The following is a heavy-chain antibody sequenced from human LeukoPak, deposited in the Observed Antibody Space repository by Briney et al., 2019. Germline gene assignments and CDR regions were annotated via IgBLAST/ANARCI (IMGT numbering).Heavy chain of an antibody. J-gene: IGHJ3*02. CDR3: ARSRDSSGYSADAFDT. V-gene: IGHV4-39*01. CDR1: GGXISSRSFY. CDR2: ISYSGSS. Sequence: SETLSLTCTVSGGXISSRSFYWGCLRQPPGKGLEWIGSISYSGSSYYNPSLKSRVTISVDTSKDQFSLKLSSVTAADTAVYYCARSRDSSGYSADAFDTWGQGILVTVS. D-gene: IGHD3-22*01.